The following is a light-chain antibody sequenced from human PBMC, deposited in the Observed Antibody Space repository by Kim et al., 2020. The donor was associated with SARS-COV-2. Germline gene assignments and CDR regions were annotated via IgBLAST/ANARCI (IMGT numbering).Light chain of an antibody. V-gene: IGLV2-14*03. CDR3: SSYTSTSTVE. CDR1: SSDVGGYNY. CDR2: DVS. J-gene: IGLJ2*01. Sequence: GQSITISCTGTSSDVGGYNYVSWYQQHPGKAPKLMIYDVSNRPSGGSNRFSGSKSGNTASLTISGLQAADEADYYCSSYTSTSTVEFGGGTQLTVL.